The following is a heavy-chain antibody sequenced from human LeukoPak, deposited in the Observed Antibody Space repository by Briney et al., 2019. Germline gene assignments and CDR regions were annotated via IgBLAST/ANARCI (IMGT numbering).Heavy chain of an antibody. CDR1: GGSFSSSSYY. CDR2: IYYSGST. J-gene: IGHJ4*02. Sequence: SETLSLTCTVSGGSFSSSSYYWGWIRQPPGKGLEWIGSIYYSGSTYYNPSLKSRVTISVDTSKNQFSLKLSSVTAADTAVYYCARLAFRNYGFDYWGQGTLVTVSS. D-gene: IGHD1-14*01. V-gene: IGHV4-39*01. CDR3: ARLAFRNYGFDY.